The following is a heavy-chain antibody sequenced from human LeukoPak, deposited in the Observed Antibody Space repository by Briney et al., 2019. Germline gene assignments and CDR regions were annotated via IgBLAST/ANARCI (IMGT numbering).Heavy chain of an antibody. Sequence: PGGSLRLSCAASGFTFSSYWMSWVRQAPGKGLEWVANIKQDGSEKYYVDSVKGRFTISRDNAKNSLYLQMNSLRAEDTAVYYCARDWSLYDSSGPAFEYWGRGALVTVSS. CDR1: GFTFSSYW. D-gene: IGHD3-22*01. CDR2: IKQDGSEK. V-gene: IGHV3-7*01. J-gene: IGHJ4*02. CDR3: ARDWSLYDSSGPAFEY.